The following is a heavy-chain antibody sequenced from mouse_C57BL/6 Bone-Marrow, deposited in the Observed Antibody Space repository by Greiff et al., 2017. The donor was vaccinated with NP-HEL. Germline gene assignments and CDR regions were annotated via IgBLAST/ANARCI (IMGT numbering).Heavy chain of an antibody. Sequence: EVKLVESGPGLVKPSQSLSLTCSVTGYSITSGYYWNWIRQFPGNKLEWMGYISYDGSNNYNPSLKNRISITRDTSKNQFFLKLNSVTTEDTATYYCAKGIYGSRDYYAMDYWGQGTSVTVSS. V-gene: IGHV3-6*01. J-gene: IGHJ4*01. CDR2: ISYDGSN. CDR1: GYSITSGYY. CDR3: AKGIYGSRDYYAMDY. D-gene: IGHD1-1*01.